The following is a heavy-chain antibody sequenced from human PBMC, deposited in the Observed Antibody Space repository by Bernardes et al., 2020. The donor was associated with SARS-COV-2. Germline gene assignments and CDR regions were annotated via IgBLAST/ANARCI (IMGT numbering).Heavy chain of an antibody. CDR1: GFTFSSYS. CDR3: ATGGDGRTAPGMDV. J-gene: IGHJ6*02. V-gene: IGHV3-74*01. Sequence: GGSLRLSCAASGFTFSSYSMNWGRQAPGNGLVWVARINGDGNNRDYADSVRGRFTISRDNVKSAVYLQMNSLRDDDTAVYYCATGGDGRTAPGMDVWGRGTTVTVSS. D-gene: IGHD3-16*01. CDR2: INGDGNNR.